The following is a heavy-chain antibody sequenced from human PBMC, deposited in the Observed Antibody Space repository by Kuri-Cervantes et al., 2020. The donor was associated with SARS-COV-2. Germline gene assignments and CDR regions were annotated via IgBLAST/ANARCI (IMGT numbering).Heavy chain of an antibody. D-gene: IGHD6-13*01. CDR2: ISAHNGNT. Sequence: ASVKVSCKASGYTFNNYGISWVRQAPGQGLEWMGWISAHNGNTNYAQKVQGRVTMTTDTSTNTAYMELRSLRSDDTAVYYCARDDGGAAGQESIFDYWGQGTLVTVSS. V-gene: IGHV1-18*01. CDR1: GYTFNNYG. J-gene: IGHJ4*02. CDR3: ARDDGGAAGQESIFDY.